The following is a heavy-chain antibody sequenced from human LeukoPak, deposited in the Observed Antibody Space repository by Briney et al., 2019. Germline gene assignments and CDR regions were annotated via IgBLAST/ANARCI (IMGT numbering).Heavy chain of an antibody. CDR3: ARRRDLYSGSYYPFDY. CDR1: GYSFSTYW. Sequence: AGESLKISCKGSGYSFSTYWIGWVRQMPGKGLECMAMISPGDSDTRYSPSFQGHVTISADKSINTAYLQWSSLRASDTAMYYCARRRDLYSGSYYPFDYWGQGTLVTVSS. CDR2: ISPGDSDT. D-gene: IGHD1-26*01. V-gene: IGHV5-51*01. J-gene: IGHJ4*02.